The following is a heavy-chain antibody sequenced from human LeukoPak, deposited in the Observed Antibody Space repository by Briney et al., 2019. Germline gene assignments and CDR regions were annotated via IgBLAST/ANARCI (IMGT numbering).Heavy chain of an antibody. CDR1: GYTYTSYG. CDR2: ISAYNGNT. J-gene: IGHJ2*01. V-gene: IGHV1-18*01. D-gene: IGHD6-13*01. CDR3: ATPSLAAGYSSSWYRHWYFDL. Sequence: ASVKVSCKASGYTYTSYGISWVRQAPGQGLEWMGWISAYNGNTNYAQKLQGRVTMTTDTATSTAYMELSSLRSEDTAVYYCATPSLAAGYSSSWYRHWYFDLWGRGTLVTVSS.